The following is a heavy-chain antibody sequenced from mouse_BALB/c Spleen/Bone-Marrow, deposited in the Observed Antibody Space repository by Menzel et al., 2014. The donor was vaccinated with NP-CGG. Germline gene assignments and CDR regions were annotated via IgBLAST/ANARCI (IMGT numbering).Heavy chain of an antibody. J-gene: IGHJ4*01. CDR1: GYTFTGYV. CDR3: AREGGLRRGDYYTMDY. D-gene: IGHD2-4*01. Sequence: EVQLQQSGPELVKPGASVKMSCKASGYTFTGYVMHWVKQKPGQGLEWIGYINPYNDGTKYNEKFKGKATLTSDKSSSTAYMELSSLTSEDSAVYYCAREGGLRRGDYYTMDYRGQGTSVTVSS. CDR2: INPYNDGT. V-gene: IGHV1-14*01.